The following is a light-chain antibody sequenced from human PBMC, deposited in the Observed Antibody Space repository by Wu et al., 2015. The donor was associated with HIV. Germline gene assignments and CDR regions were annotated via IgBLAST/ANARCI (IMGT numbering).Light chain of an antibody. CDR2: ATS. CDR3: QKYNSAIFT. V-gene: IGKV1-27*01. CDR1: QGISNY. J-gene: IGKJ3*01. Sequence: DIQMTQSPSSLSASVGDRVIITCRASQGISNYLAWYQQRPGQVPRLLIYATSTLQSGVPSRFSGSGSGTDFTLTISNLQPEDVATYYCQKYNSAIFTFGPGTKVDIK.